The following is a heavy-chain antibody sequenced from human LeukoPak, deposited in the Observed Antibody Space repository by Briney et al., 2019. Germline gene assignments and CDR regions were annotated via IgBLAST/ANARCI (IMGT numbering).Heavy chain of an antibody. Sequence: PSETLSLTCAVYGGSFSGYYWSWLRQPPGKGLEWLGEINHSESTNYNPSLKSRVTISVDTSKNQFSLKLSSVTAADTAVYYCARHSWGSGSYAYYYGMDVWGQGTTVTVSS. CDR3: ARHSWGSGSYAYYYGMDV. J-gene: IGHJ6*02. CDR1: GGSFSGYY. D-gene: IGHD3-10*01. CDR2: INHSEST. V-gene: IGHV4-34*01.